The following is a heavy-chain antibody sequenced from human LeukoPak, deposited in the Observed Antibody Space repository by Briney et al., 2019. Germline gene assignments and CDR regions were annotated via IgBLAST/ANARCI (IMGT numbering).Heavy chain of an antibody. CDR1: GYTFTGYY. J-gene: IGHJ4*02. CDR2: INPNSGGT. V-gene: IGHV1-2*02. Sequence: ASVKVSCKASGYTFTGYYMHWVRQAPGQGLEWMGWINPNSGGTNYAQKFQGRVTMTRDTSISPAYMELSRLRSDDTAVYYCARGGLVRRCSSTSCYPTDYWGQGTLVTVSS. CDR3: ARGGLVRRCSSTSCYPTDY. D-gene: IGHD2-2*01.